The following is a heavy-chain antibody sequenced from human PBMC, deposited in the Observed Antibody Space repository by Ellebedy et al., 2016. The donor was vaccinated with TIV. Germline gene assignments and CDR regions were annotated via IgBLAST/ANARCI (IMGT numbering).Heavy chain of an antibody. J-gene: IGHJ4*02. Sequence: SETLSLXXAVYGGSFSGYYWSWIRQPPGKGLEWIGEINHSGSTNYNPSLKSRVTISVDTSKNQFSLQLSSVTAADTAVYYCASIRSTTVVNWGQGTLVTVSS. CDR1: GGSFSGYY. D-gene: IGHD4-23*01. CDR3: ASIRSTTVVN. V-gene: IGHV4-34*01. CDR2: INHSGST.